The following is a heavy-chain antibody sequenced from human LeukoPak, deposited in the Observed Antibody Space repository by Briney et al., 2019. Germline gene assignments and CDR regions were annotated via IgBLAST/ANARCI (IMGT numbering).Heavy chain of an antibody. CDR2: ISSSGSTI. CDR1: GFTFSSYE. D-gene: IGHD6-19*01. V-gene: IGHV3-48*03. Sequence: PGGSLRLSCAASGFTFSSYEMNWVRQAPGKGLEWVSYISSSGSTIYYAGSVKGRFTISRDNAKNSLYLQMNSLRAEDTAVYYCARGGGYSSGWYHQPFDYWGQGTLVTVSS. CDR3: ARGGGYSSGWYHQPFDY. J-gene: IGHJ4*02.